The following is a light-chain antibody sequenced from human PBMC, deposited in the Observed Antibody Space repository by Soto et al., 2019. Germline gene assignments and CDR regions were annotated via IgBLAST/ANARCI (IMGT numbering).Light chain of an antibody. CDR1: SSEVGSYNL. J-gene: IGLJ2*01. Sequence: QSVLTQPASVSGSPGQSITISCTGTSSEVGSYNLVSWYQQHPGKAPKLMIYEVSKRPSGVSNRFSGSKSGNTASLTISGLQAEDEADYYCCSYAGRHVVFGGGTKVTVL. CDR3: CSYAGRHVV. V-gene: IGLV2-23*02. CDR2: EVS.